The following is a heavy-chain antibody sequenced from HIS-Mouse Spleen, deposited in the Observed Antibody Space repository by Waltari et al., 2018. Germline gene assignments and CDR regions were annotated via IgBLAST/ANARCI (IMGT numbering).Heavy chain of an antibody. CDR3: AREIWFGELLSHAFDI. J-gene: IGHJ3*02. CDR2: IYYSGRT. V-gene: IGHV4-39*07. CDR1: GGSISSSSYY. D-gene: IGHD3-10*01. Sequence: QLQLQESGPGLVKPSETLSLTCTVSGGSISSSSYYWGWIRQPPGKGLEWIGGIYYSGRTYYNPSLKSRVTISVDTSKNQFSLKLSSVTAADTAVYYCAREIWFGELLSHAFDIWGQGTMVTVSS.